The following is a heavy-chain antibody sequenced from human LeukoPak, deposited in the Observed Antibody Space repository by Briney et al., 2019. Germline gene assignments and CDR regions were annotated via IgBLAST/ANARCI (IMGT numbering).Heavy chain of an antibody. Sequence: SQTLSLTCTVSGGSISSGGYYWSWIRRHPGKGLGWIGYIYYSGSTYYNPSLKSRVTISVDTSKIQLSLKLSSVTAADTAVYYCARDLGDYFDYWGQGTLVTVSS. CDR1: GGSISSGGYY. CDR2: IYYSGST. D-gene: IGHD3-16*01. J-gene: IGHJ4*02. CDR3: ARDLGDYFDY. V-gene: IGHV4-31*03.